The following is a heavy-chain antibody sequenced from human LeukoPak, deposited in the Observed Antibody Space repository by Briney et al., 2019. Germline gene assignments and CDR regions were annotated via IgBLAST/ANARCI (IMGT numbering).Heavy chain of an antibody. V-gene: IGHV3-74*01. Sequence: PGGSLRLSCAASGFTFSSYWMHWVRQAPGKGLVWVSRIERDGRSTSYADSVRGRLTISRDNAKNTLYLQMNSLRAEDTAVYYCAREHRHEGTTVDSWGQGTLVTVSS. CDR1: GFTFSSYW. D-gene: IGHD1-7*01. J-gene: IGHJ4*02. CDR3: AREHRHEGTTVDS. CDR2: IERDGRST.